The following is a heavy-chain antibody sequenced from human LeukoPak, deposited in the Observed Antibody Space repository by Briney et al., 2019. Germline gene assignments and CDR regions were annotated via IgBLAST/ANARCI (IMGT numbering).Heavy chain of an antibody. Sequence: PSETLSLTCTVSGGSISSSSYYWGWIRQPPGKRLEWIGSIYYSGSTYYNPSLKSRVTISVDTSKNQFSLKLSSVTAADTAVYYCARAAPYDFWSGYYYGSWFDPWGQGTLVTVSS. J-gene: IGHJ5*02. D-gene: IGHD3-3*01. CDR2: IYYSGST. V-gene: IGHV4-39*01. CDR3: ARAAPYDFWSGYYYGSWFDP. CDR1: GGSISSSSYY.